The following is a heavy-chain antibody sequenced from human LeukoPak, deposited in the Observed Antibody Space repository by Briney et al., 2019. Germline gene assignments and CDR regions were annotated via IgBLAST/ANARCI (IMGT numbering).Heavy chain of an antibody. CDR1: GYTFTNYD. J-gene: IGHJ4*02. CDR2: MNPNSGNT. D-gene: IGHD7-27*01. Sequence: ASMKVSCKAAGYTFTNYDINWVRQATGQGLEWMGWMNPNSGNTGYAQKFQGRVTMTRDMSTSTVYMELSSLRSEDTAVYYCASRKLGNDYWGQGTLVTVSS. V-gene: IGHV1-8*01. CDR3: ASRKLGNDY.